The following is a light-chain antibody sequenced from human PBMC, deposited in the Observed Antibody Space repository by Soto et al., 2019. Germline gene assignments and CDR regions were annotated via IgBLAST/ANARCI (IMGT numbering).Light chain of an antibody. Sequence: EIVMTQSPATVPVSPGERVTLSCRASQSVSIDLAWYQQKPGQAPRLLIYGASTRATGIPPRFSGSGSGTDFTLSISSIEPEDFAVYYCQQRSNWPPITFGQGTRLEIK. V-gene: IGKV3-11*01. CDR1: QSVSID. CDR2: GAS. CDR3: QQRSNWPPIT. J-gene: IGKJ5*01.